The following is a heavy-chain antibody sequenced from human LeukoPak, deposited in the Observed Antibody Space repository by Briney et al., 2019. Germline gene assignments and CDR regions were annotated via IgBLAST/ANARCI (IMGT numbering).Heavy chain of an antibody. CDR1: GFTFSTFW. Sequence: GGSLRLSCAASGFTFSTFWMHWVRQAPGKGLVWVSRIKSDGSSTSYADSVKGRFTISRDNAKNTLYLQMNSLRAEDTAVYYCARGWELDYWGQGTLVTVSS. V-gene: IGHV3-74*01. CDR2: IKSDGSST. D-gene: IGHD1-26*01. CDR3: ARGWELDY. J-gene: IGHJ4*02.